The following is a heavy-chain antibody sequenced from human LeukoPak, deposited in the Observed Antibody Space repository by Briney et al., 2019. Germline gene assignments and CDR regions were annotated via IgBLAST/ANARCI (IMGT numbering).Heavy chain of an antibody. J-gene: IGHJ4*02. Sequence: SETLSLTCTVSGYSISSGYYWGWIRQPPGKGLEWIGSIYHSGSTYYNPSLKSRVTISVDTSKNQSSLKLSSVTAADTAVYYCARAPMYYYDSSGLDYYFDYWGQGTLVTVSS. D-gene: IGHD3-22*01. CDR2: IYHSGST. V-gene: IGHV4-38-2*02. CDR1: GYSISSGYY. CDR3: ARAPMYYYDSSGLDYYFDY.